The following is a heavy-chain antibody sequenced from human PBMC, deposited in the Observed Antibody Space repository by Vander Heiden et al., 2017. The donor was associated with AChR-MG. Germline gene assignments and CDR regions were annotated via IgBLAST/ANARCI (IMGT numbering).Heavy chain of an antibody. CDR3: AHFPQHGPPADYFKH. CDR2: IYWDDDK. Sequence: QITLKDAGPTLVTPTQTLTLTCTFSGFPLSTSRVGVGWIRQPPGKALEWLALIYWDDDKSHSPSRMSRLTITKDTSKNQVVITMTKMETLDTATYYCAHFPQHGPPADYFKHWGQGTLVTVSS. J-gene: IGHJ1*01. V-gene: IGHV2-5*02. CDR1: GFPLSTSRVG. D-gene: IGHD6-13*01.